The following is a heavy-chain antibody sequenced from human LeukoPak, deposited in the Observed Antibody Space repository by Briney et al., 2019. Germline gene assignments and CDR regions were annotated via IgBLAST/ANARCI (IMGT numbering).Heavy chain of an antibody. CDR3: ARDSTVVTPGGFYYGMDV. V-gene: IGHV4-59*01. CDR1: GGSISSNYY. CDR2: IYYSGST. J-gene: IGHJ6*02. D-gene: IGHD4-23*01. Sequence: SETLPLTCSVSGGSISSNYYWAWIRQPPGKGLEWIGYIYYSGSTNYNPSLKSRVTISVDTSKNQFSLKLSSVTAADTAVYYCARDSTVVTPGGFYYGMDVWGQGTTVTVSS.